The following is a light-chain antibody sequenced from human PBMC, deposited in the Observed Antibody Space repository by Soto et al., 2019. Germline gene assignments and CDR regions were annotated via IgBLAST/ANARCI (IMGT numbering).Light chain of an antibody. V-gene: IGKV1-39*01. CDR2: AAS. CDR3: QQYNSFPT. Sequence: DIQMTQSPSSLSASVGDRVTITCRASQSISGYLNWYQQKPGKAPKVLILAASTLQSGVPSRFSGSGSETDFTLTISSLQPDDFATYYCQQYNSFPTFGQGTKVEIK. CDR1: QSISGY. J-gene: IGKJ1*01.